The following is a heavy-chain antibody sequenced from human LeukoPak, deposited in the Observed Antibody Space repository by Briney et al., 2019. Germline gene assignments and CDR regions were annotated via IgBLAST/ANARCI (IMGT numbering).Heavy chain of an antibody. D-gene: IGHD2-21*01. Sequence: SENLSLTCTVSGGSISSNSHYWAWIRQPPGKGLEWIGSIHYSGSTFYSPSLKSRVTISVDTSKNQFSLILTSVTASDTAVYYCAREEASVGDYWGQGILVTVSS. CDR2: IHYSGST. J-gene: IGHJ4*02. CDR1: GGSISSNSHY. CDR3: AREEASVGDY. V-gene: IGHV4-39*01.